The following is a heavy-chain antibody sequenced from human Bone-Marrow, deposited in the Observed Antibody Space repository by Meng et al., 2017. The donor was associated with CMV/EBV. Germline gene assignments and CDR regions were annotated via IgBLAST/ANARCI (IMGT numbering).Heavy chain of an antibody. V-gene: IGHV3-48*04. CDR2: ISTTGFTI. CDR3: ARESPSVSYYYGMDV. Sequence: GESLKISCAVSGFSFEICSMNWVRQAPGKGLEWLSYISTTGFTIHYADSVKGRFTISRDNAKNSVFLQMSSLRAEDTAVYYCARESPSVSYYYGMDVWGQGTTVTVSS. CDR1: GFSFEICS. J-gene: IGHJ6*02. D-gene: IGHD5/OR15-5a*01.